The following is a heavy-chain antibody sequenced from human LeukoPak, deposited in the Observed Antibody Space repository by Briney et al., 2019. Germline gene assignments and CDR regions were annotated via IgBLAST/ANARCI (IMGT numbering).Heavy chain of an antibody. J-gene: IGHJ6*02. CDR2: ISSTSSYI. CDR1: GFAFSTYT. V-gene: IGHV3-21*01. CDR3: XXXXXXXXATSHYYYGMDV. Sequence: GGSLRLSCAASGFAFSTYTMTWVRQAPGKGLEWVSSISSTSSYIYYADSVKGRFTISRDNAKNSLYLQMNSLRAEDTAVYYXXXXXXXXXATSHYYYGMDVWGQGTTVTVSS. D-gene: IGHD5-12*01.